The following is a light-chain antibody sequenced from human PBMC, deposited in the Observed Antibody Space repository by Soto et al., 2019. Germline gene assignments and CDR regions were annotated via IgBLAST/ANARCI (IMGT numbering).Light chain of an antibody. CDR2: DAS. V-gene: IGKV1-5*01. CDR1: QSISSW. CDR3: QQYNSYSQWT. J-gene: IGKJ1*01. Sequence: DIQMTQSPSTLSASVGDRVTITCRASQSISSWLAWYQQKPGKAPKLLICDASSLESGVPSRFSGSGSGTEFTLTISSLQPDDFATYYCQQYNSYSQWTFGQGTKVEIK.